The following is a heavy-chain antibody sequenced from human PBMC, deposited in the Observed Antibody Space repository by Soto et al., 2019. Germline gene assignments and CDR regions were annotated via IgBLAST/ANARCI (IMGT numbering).Heavy chain of an antibody. D-gene: IGHD7-27*01. V-gene: IGHV1-69*01. CDR2: ILPIFGKT. Sequence: QVQLVQSGAEVKKPGSSVKVSCKASGGTFNIYNINWVRQAPGQGLEWMGGILPIFGKTNYAQRFQGRLTIIADDSTSTAYMEWSSLRSEDTAVYYCARDETGDSYYYPYGMDVWGQGTTVTVTS. J-gene: IGHJ6*02. CDR1: GGTFNIYN. CDR3: ARDETGDSYYYPYGMDV.